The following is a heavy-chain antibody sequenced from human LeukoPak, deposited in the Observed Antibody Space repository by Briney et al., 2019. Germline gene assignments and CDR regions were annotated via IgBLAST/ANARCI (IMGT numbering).Heavy chain of an antibody. D-gene: IGHD6-13*01. CDR2: IIPIFGTA. CDR3: ARDRGAAAGTRYFDY. CDR1: GYTFTSYG. V-gene: IGHV1-69*05. Sequence: SVKVSCKASGYTFTSYGISWVRQAPGQGLEWMGRIIPIFGTANYAQKFQGRVTITTDESTSTAYMELSSLRSEDTAVYYCARDRGAAAGTRYFDYWGQGTLVTVSS. J-gene: IGHJ4*02.